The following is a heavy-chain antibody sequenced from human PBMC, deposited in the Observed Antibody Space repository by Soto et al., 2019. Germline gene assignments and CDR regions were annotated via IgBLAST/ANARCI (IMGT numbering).Heavy chain of an antibody. J-gene: IGHJ5*02. CDR2: IYYSGST. D-gene: IGHD2-15*01. V-gene: IGHV4-39*01. CDR3: VLVVVVAATGWFDP. Sequence: PSETLSLTCTVSGGSISSSSYYWGWIRQPPGKGLEWIGSIYYSGSTYYNPSLKSRVTISVDTSKNQFSLKLSSVTAADTAVYYCVLVVVVAATGWFDPWGQGTLVTVSS. CDR1: GGSISSSSYY.